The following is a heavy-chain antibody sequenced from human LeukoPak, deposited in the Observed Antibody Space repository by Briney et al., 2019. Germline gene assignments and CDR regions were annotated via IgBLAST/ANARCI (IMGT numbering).Heavy chain of an antibody. CDR1: GFTFSSCA. CDR3: AKRVLYSSNWPCFDF. V-gene: IGHV3-23*01. Sequence: GGSLRLSCVASGFTFSSCAMSWVRQVPGKGLEWVSAVSDSGGDTYYADSVKGRFTISRDNSKNTLYLQMNNLRAEDTALYYCAKRVLYSSNWPCFDFWGQGTVVAVSS. J-gene: IGHJ4*02. CDR2: VSDSGGDT. D-gene: IGHD6-13*01.